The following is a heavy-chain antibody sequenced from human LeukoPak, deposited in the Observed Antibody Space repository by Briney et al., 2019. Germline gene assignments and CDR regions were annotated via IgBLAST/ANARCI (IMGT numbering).Heavy chain of an antibody. CDR3: SRDSRIAMAGQDS. D-gene: IGHD6-19*01. CDR2: IKQEGREK. J-gene: IGHJ4*02. Sequence: GGSLRLSCAASGFTFSSYWMSWVRQAPGKGLEWVANIKQEGREKYYVDSVKGRFTISRDNSKNSVYLQMNSLRAEDTAVYDCSRDSRIAMAGQDSWGQGTLVTVSS. V-gene: IGHV3-7*01. CDR1: GFTFSSYW.